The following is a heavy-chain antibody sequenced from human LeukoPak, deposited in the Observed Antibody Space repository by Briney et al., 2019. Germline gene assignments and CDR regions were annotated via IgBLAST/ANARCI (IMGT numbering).Heavy chain of an antibody. CDR1: GGSFSGYY. CDR3: ARGRRRITMIVVVIKTTSDAFDI. D-gene: IGHD3-22*01. J-gene: IGHJ3*02. V-gene: IGHV4-34*01. CDR2: INHSGST. Sequence: SETLSPTCAVYGGSFSGYYWSWIRQPPGKGLEWIGEINHSGSTNYNPSLKSRVTISVDTSKNQFSLKLSSVTAADTAVYYCARGRRRITMIVVVIKTTSDAFDIWGQGTMVTVSS.